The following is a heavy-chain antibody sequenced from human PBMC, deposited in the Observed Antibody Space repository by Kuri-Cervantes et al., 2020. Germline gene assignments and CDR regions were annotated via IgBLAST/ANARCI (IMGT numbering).Heavy chain of an antibody. D-gene: IGHD4-17*01. CDR2: ISYDGSNK. CDR1: GFTFSSYG. V-gene: IGHV3-30*03. J-gene: IGHJ4*02. Sequence: GGSLRLSCAASGFTFSSYGMHWVRQAPGKGLEWVAVISYDGSNKYYADSVKGRFTISRDNSKNTLYLQMNSLRAEDTAVYYCARLDDYGDYGDYWGQGTLVTVSS. CDR3: ARLDDYGDYGDY.